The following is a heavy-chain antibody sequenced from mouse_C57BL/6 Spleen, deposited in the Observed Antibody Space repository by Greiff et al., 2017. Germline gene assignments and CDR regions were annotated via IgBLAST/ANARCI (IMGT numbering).Heavy chain of an antibody. CDR1: GFNIKDDY. J-gene: IGHJ1*03. CDR2: IDPENGDT. V-gene: IGHV14-4*01. Sequence: VQLQQSGAELVRPGASVKLSCTASGFNIKDDYMHWVKQRPEQGLEWIGWIDPENGDTEYASKFQGKATITADTSSNTAYLQLSSLTSEDTAVYYCSMVTTWDWYFDVGGTGTTVTVSS. CDR3: SMVTTWDWYFDV. D-gene: IGHD2-2*01.